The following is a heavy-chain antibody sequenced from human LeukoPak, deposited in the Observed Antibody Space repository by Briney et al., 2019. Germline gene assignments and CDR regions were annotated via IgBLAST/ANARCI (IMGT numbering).Heavy chain of an antibody. CDR1: GGTFSSYA. V-gene: IGHV7-4-1*02. CDR3: ARVSGKLRFLEWSFDY. Sequence: ASVKVSCKASGGTFSSYAISWVRQAPGQGLEWMGWINTNTGNPTYAQGFTGRFVFSLDTSVSTAYLQISSLKAEDTAVYYCARVSGKLRFLEWSFDYWGQGTLVTVSS. J-gene: IGHJ4*02. CDR2: INTNTGNP. D-gene: IGHD3-3*01.